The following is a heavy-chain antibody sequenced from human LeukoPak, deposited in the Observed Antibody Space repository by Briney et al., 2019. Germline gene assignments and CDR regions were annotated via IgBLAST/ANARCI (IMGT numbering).Heavy chain of an antibody. J-gene: IGHJ4*02. CDR3: VKAGAYNYASSFDY. Sequence: GGSLRLSCSASGFTFSSYAVHWVRQAPGKGLEYVSTISSNGGSTYYADSVKGRFTISRDNSKNTLYLQVSSLRAEDTAVYYCVKAGAYNYASSFDYWGQGTLVTVSS. CDR1: GFTFSSYA. CDR2: ISSNGGST. V-gene: IGHV3-64D*06. D-gene: IGHD5-18*01.